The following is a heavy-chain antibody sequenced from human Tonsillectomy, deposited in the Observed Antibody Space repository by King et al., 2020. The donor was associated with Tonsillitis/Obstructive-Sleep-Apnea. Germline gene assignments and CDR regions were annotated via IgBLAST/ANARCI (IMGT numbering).Heavy chain of an antibody. J-gene: IGHJ3*02. V-gene: IGHV4-34*01. CDR3: AREITTDAFDI. Sequence: VQLQQWGAGLLKPSETLSLTCAVYGGSFSGYYWSWIRQSPGKGLEWIGEIDHSGSTKYNASLKSRVTMSADTSKTQFSLHLSSVTAPDTAVYYCAREITTDAFDIWGQGTMVTVSS. CDR1: GGSFSGYY. CDR2: IDHSGST. D-gene: IGHD3-3*01.